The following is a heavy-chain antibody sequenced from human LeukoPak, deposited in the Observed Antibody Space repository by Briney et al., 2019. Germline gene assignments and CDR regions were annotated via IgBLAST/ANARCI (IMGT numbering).Heavy chain of an antibody. CDR1: GFTFSSYE. V-gene: IGHV3-48*03. J-gene: IGHJ4*02. Sequence: PGGSLRLSCAASGFTFSSYEMNWVRQAPGKGLEWVSYISSSGSTIYYADSVKGRFTISRDNAKNSLYLQMNSLRAEDTAVYYCARVSDVDIVATREVGATPDYWGQGTLVTVSS. D-gene: IGHD5-12*01. CDR3: ARVSDVDIVATREVGATPDY. CDR2: ISSSGSTI.